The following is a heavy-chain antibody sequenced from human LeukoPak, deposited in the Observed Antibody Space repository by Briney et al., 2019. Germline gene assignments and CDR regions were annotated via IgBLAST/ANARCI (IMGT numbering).Heavy chain of an antibody. Sequence: SVKVSCKASGGTFSSYAISWVRQAPGQGLEWMGGIIPIFGTANYAQKFQGRDTITADESTSTAYMELSSLRSEDTAVYYCAREQQLATEGFDPWGQGTLVTVSS. D-gene: IGHD6-13*01. J-gene: IGHJ5*02. V-gene: IGHV1-69*13. CDR2: IIPIFGTA. CDR3: AREQQLATEGFDP. CDR1: GGTFSSYA.